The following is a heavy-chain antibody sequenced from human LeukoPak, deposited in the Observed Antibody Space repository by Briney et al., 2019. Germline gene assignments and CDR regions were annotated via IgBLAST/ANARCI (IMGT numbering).Heavy chain of an antibody. CDR2: IGTAGDT. J-gene: IGHJ4*02. V-gene: IGHV3-13*01. CDR1: GFTFSTYD. D-gene: IGHD1-1*01. Sequence: GGSLRLSCAASGFTFSTYDMHWVRQATGKGLEWVSAIGTAGDTYYLDPVKGRFTISRENAKNSLYLQMNSLRAEDTAVYYCTRWRLGGSNTDDGFDYWGQGTLVTVSS. CDR3: TRWRLGGSNTDDGFDY.